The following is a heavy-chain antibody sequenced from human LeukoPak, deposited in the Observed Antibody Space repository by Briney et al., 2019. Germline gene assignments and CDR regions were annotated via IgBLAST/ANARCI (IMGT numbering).Heavy chain of an antibody. D-gene: IGHD3-16*01. CDR3: ARILEGDDY. CDR1: GFTFSRYN. CDR2: ISSGSSTI. Sequence: PGGSLRLSCAASGFTFSRYNMTWVRQAPGKGLEWISYISSGSSTIYYADSVKGRFTISRDNAKSSLYLQMNSLRDEDTAVYYCARILEGDDYWGQGTLVTVSS. J-gene: IGHJ4*02. V-gene: IGHV3-48*02.